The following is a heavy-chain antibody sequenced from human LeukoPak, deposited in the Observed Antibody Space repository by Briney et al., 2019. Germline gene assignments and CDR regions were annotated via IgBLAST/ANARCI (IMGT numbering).Heavy chain of an antibody. J-gene: IGHJ4*02. CDR2: IYYSGST. Sequence: SETLSLTCTVSGGSISSGGYYWSWIRQHPGKGLEWIGYIYYSGSTYYNPSLKSRVTISVDTSKNQFSLKLSSVTAADTAVYYSARAGYGSGKVYFDYWGQGTLVTVSS. D-gene: IGHD3-10*01. V-gene: IGHV4-31*03. CDR3: ARAGYGSGKVYFDY. CDR1: GGSISSGGYY.